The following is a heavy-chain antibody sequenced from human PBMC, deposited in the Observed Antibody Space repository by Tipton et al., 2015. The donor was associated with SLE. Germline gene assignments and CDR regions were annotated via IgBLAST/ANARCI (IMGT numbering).Heavy chain of an antibody. D-gene: IGHD3-16*01. J-gene: IGHJ4*02. Sequence: TLSLTCTVSGGSIGSGSNYWSWIRQPAGKGLEWIGRLYTSGRTNYNPSLKTRVAISVDTSRNQFSLKLSSVTAADTAVYYYARHMITGGEFDYWGQGTLVTVSS. V-gene: IGHV4-61*02. CDR3: ARHMITGGEFDY. CDR2: LYTSGRT. CDR1: GGSIGSGSNY.